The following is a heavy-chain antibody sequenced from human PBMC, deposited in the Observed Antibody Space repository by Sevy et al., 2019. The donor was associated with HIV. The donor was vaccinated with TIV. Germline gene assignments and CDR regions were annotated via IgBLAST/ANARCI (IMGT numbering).Heavy chain of an antibody. CDR3: ARAPPVRSGDDSLNWFAP. Sequence: SETLSLTCTVSGGSISAYHWSWIRQPPGKGLEWIGYIHYTGSTKYNPSLESRVTISVDTSKNQFSLKLSSVTAADTAVYYCARAPPVRSGDDSLNWFAPWGQGTLVTVS. D-gene: IGHD5-12*01. CDR1: GGSISAYH. V-gene: IGHV4-59*01. CDR2: IHYTGST. J-gene: IGHJ5*02.